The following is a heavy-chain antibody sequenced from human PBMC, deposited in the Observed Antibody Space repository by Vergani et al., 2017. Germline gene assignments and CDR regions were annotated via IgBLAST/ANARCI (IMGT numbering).Heavy chain of an antibody. CDR1: GGSISSGGYY. CDR3: ARGGYCSGGSCYSLWWFDP. D-gene: IGHD2-15*01. J-gene: IGHJ5*02. V-gene: IGHV4-31*03. Sequence: QVQLQESGPGLVKPSQTLSLTCTVSGGSISSGGYYWSWIRQHPGNGLEWIGYIYYSGSTYYNPSLKSRVTISVDTSKNQFSLKLCSVTAADTAVYYCARGGYCSGGSCYSLWWFDPWGQGTLVTVSS. CDR2: IYYSGST.